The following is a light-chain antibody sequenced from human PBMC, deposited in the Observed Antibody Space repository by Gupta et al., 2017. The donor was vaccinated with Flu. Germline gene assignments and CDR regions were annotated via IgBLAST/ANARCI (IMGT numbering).Light chain of an antibody. CDR2: VVS. V-gene: IGLV2-23*02. CDR3: CSYAGSSTTRRAEV. Sequence: QSALPQPASVSGSPGQSITLSCTGTSSDVGSYNLVSWYQQHPGKAPKLMIYVVSNRPSGVSKRFDGYKAGNTASTTTSAIHAEHEADYDGCSYAGSSTTRRAEVFGTGTKLTVL. CDR1: SSDVGSYNL. J-gene: IGLJ1*01.